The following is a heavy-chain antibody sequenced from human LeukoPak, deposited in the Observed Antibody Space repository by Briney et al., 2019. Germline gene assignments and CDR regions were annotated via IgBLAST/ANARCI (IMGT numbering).Heavy chain of an antibody. D-gene: IGHD2-2*01. CDR2: ISAYNGNT. V-gene: IGHV1-18*01. CDR3: ARVVPAAMIYYYGMDV. CDR1: GYTFTSYG. J-gene: IGHJ6*02. Sequence: ASVKVSCKASGYTFTSYGISWVRQAPGQGLEWMGWISAYNGNTNYAQKLQGRVTMTTDTSTSTACMELRSLRSDDTAVYYCARVVPAAMIYYYGMDVWGQGTTVTVSS.